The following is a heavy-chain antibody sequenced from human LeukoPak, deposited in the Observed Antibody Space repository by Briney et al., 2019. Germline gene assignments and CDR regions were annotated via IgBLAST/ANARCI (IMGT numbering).Heavy chain of an antibody. D-gene: IGHD6-19*01. CDR2: INYSGSS. Sequence: SETLSLTCTVSGGSISNYYWGWIRQPPGKGLEWIGSINYSGSSNYNPSLNSRVTISVDTSKNQFSLKLTSVTAADTAVYYCARPAPAVAGWGRASEIWGQGTMVTVSS. CDR3: ARPAPAVAGWGRASEI. CDR1: GGSISNYY. J-gene: IGHJ3*02. V-gene: IGHV4-39*01.